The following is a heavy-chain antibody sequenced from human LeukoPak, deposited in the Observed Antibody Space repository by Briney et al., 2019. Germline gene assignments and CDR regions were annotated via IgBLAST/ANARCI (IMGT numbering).Heavy chain of an antibody. CDR3: ARDSGWLLYFDY. V-gene: IGHV3-30-3*01. CDR1: GFTFSSYA. Sequence: GGSLRLSCAAPGFTFSSYAMHWVRQAPGKGLQWVAVISFDGSNKYYADSVKGRFTISRDNSKNTLYLQMNSLRAEDTALYYCARDSGWLLYFDYWGQGTLVTVSS. D-gene: IGHD1-26*01. J-gene: IGHJ4*02. CDR2: ISFDGSNK.